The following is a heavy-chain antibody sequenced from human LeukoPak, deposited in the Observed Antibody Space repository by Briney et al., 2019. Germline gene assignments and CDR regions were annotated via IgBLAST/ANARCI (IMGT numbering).Heavy chain of an antibody. V-gene: IGHV3-21*01. D-gene: IGHD3-3*01. CDR1: GFTFSSYS. Sequence: PGGSLRLSCAASGFTFSSYSMNWVRQAPGKGLEWVSSISSSSSYKYYADSVKGRFTISRDNAKNSLYLQMNSLRAEDTAVYYCARSTTDFWSGDFDPWGQGTLVTVSS. CDR3: ARSTTDFWSGDFDP. J-gene: IGHJ5*02. CDR2: ISSSSSYK.